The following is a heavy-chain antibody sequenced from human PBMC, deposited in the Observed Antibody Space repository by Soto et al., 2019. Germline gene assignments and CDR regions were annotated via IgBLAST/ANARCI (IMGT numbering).Heavy chain of an antibody. D-gene: IGHD3-22*01. V-gene: IGHV1-18*04. Sequence: ASVKVSCKASGYTFTSYGISWVRQAPGQGLEWMGWISAYNGNTNYAQKLQGRVTMTTDTSTSTAYMELRSLRSDDTAVYYCARDNYDSSGYYPDVFYIWGQGTMVTVSS. CDR1: GYTFTSYG. J-gene: IGHJ3*02. CDR2: ISAYNGNT. CDR3: ARDNYDSSGYYPDVFYI.